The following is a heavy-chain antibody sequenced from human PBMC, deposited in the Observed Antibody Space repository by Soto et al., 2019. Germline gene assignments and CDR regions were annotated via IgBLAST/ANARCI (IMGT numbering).Heavy chain of an antibody. CDR3: AAPPRY. Sequence: QVQLQESGPGLVKPSETLSLTCTVSVGSISSYYWSWIRQPPGKGLEWIGYIYDSGSTNYNPSLKSRVTISVDTSKNQFSLKLTSVTAADTAVYYGAAPPRYWGQGTLVTVSS. V-gene: IGHV4-59*01. CDR1: VGSISSYY. CDR2: IYDSGST. D-gene: IGHD6-6*01. J-gene: IGHJ4*02.